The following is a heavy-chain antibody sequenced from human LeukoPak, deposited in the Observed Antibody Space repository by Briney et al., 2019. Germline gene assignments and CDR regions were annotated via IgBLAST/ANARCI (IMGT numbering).Heavy chain of an antibody. CDR1: GFTFSSYA. J-gene: IGHJ4*02. CDR3: ARDRDIVVVPAAGPFDY. Sequence: GGSLRLSCAASGFTFSSYAMHWVRQAPGKGLEWVAVISYDGSNKYYADSVKGRFTISRDNSKNTLYLQMNSLRAEDTAVYYCARDRDIVVVPAAGPFDYWGQGTLVTVSS. V-gene: IGHV3-30*01. CDR2: ISYDGSNK. D-gene: IGHD2-2*01.